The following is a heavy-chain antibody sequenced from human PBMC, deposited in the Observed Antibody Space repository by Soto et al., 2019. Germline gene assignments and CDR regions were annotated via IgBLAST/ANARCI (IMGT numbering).Heavy chain of an antibody. Sequence: QVPLQQWGAGLLKPSETLSLTCAVYGGSFSGYYWSWIRQPPGKGLEWIGEINHSGSTNYNPSLKSRVTISVDTSKNQFSLKLSSVTAADTAVYYCARVRVRYCSSTSCYVRYYYGMDVWGQGTTVTVSS. CDR3: ARVRVRYCSSTSCYVRYYYGMDV. V-gene: IGHV4-34*01. CDR1: GGSFSGYY. D-gene: IGHD2-2*01. CDR2: INHSGST. J-gene: IGHJ6*02.